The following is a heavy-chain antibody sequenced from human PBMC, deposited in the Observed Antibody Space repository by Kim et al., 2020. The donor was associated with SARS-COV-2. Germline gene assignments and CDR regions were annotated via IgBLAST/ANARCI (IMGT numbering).Heavy chain of an antibody. CDR1: GGTFSSYA. Sequence: SVKVSCKASGGTFSSYAISWVRQAPGQGLEWMGGIIPIFGTANYAQKFQGRVTITADESTSTAYMELSSLRSEDTAVYYCARDTHTAMAPSRYYYGMDVWGQGTTVTVSS. CDR2: IIPIFGTA. CDR3: ARDTHTAMAPSRYYYGMDV. V-gene: IGHV1-69*13. J-gene: IGHJ6*02. D-gene: IGHD5-18*01.